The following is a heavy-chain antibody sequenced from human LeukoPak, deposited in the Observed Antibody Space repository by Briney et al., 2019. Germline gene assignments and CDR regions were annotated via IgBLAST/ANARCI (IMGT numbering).Heavy chain of an antibody. Sequence: ASVKVSCKASGYTFTSYGISWVRQAPGQGLEWMGWISAYNGNTNYAQKLQGRVTMTTDTSTSTASMELRSLRSDDTAVYYCARDQVKAAAGYWGQGTLVTVSS. V-gene: IGHV1-18*01. J-gene: IGHJ4*02. CDR3: ARDQVKAAAGY. CDR1: GYTFTSYG. CDR2: ISAYNGNT. D-gene: IGHD6-13*01.